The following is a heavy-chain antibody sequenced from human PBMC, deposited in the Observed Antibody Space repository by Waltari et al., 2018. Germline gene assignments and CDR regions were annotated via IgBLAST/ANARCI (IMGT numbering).Heavy chain of an antibody. CDR1: GYTLTELS. CDR2: FDPEDGET. J-gene: IGHJ6*02. Sequence: QVQLVQSGAEVKTPGASVKVSCKVSGYTLTELSLHWVRQAPGKGLEWMGGFDPEDGETIYAQKFQGRVTMTEDTSTDTAYMELSSLRSEDTAVYYCATATQAAAGTTYYYGMDVWGQGTTVTVSS. CDR3: ATATQAAAGTTYYYGMDV. V-gene: IGHV1-24*01. D-gene: IGHD6-13*01.